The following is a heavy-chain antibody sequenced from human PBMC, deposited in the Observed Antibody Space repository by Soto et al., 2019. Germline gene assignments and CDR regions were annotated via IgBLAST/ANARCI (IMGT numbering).Heavy chain of an antibody. Sequence: EVQLLESGGGLVQPGGSLRLSCAASGFTFNIYAMSWVRRAPGKGLEWVSAISGSGGSPYYADSVKGRFTVSRDNSKDTVYLQMNSLRAEDTAVYYCARDGLAVAGTDYYYYGMDVWGQGTTVTVSS. V-gene: IGHV3-23*01. CDR3: ARDGLAVAGTDYYYYGMDV. J-gene: IGHJ6*02. CDR2: ISGSGGSP. CDR1: GFTFNIYA. D-gene: IGHD6-19*01.